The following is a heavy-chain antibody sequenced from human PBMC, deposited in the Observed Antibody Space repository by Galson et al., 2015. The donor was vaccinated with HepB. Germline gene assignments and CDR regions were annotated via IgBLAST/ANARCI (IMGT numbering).Heavy chain of an antibody. V-gene: IGHV3-23*01. CDR3: AKDLGATGPFDY. CDR2: ISGSGGSA. D-gene: IGHD1-26*01. J-gene: IGHJ4*02. Sequence: SLRLSCAASGFTFSSYAMSWVRQAPGKGLEWVSAISGSGGSAYYADSAKGRFTISRDNSKNTLYLQMNSLRAEDTAVYYCAKDLGATGPFDYWGQGTLATVSS. CDR1: GFTFSSYA.